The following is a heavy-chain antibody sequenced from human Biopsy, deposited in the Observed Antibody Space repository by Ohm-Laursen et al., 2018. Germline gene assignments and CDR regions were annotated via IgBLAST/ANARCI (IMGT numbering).Heavy chain of an antibody. V-gene: IGHV3-30*18. CDR3: AKDSGGSPLGELFH. CDR1: GFSFDNYG. D-gene: IGHD3-16*01. Sequence: SLRLSCAASGFSFDNYGMHWVRQAPGKGLEWVAVLWYGGTNKYYADSVKGRFTISRDNSKNTLYLQMNSLRAEDTALYYCAKDSGGSPLGELFHWGQGNLVTVSS. J-gene: IGHJ4*02. CDR2: LWYGGTNK.